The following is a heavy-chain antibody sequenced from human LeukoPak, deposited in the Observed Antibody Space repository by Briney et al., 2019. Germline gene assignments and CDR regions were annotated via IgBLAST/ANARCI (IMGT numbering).Heavy chain of an antibody. CDR1: GGTFSSYA. Sequence: GASVKVSCKASGGTFSSYAISWVRQAPGQGLEWMGGIIPIFGTANYAQKFQGRVTITTDESTSTAYMELSSQRSEDTAVYYCARASTRSSSWYYYYMDVWGKGTTVTVSS. CDR2: IIPIFGTA. D-gene: IGHD6-13*01. J-gene: IGHJ6*03. CDR3: ARASTRSSSWYYYYMDV. V-gene: IGHV1-69*05.